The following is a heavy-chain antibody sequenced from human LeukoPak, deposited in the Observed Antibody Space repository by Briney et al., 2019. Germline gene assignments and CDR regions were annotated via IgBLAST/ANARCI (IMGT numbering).Heavy chain of an antibody. CDR3: AREIYYDSSGYYDDAFDI. V-gene: IGHV1-18*01. Sequence: ASVKVSCKASGYTFTSYGISWVRQAPGQGLEWMGWISADNGNTNYAQKLQGRVTMTTDTSSSTAYMELRSLRSDDTAVYYCAREIYYDSSGYYDDAFDIWGQGTMVTVSS. CDR1: GYTFTSYG. CDR2: ISADNGNT. D-gene: IGHD3-22*01. J-gene: IGHJ3*02.